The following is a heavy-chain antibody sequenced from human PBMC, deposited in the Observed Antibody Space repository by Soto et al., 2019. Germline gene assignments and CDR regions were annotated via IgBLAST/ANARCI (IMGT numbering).Heavy chain of an antibody. J-gene: IGHJ4*02. CDR1: AGSVSTYY. CDR3: ARGAVTAAYFDY. V-gene: IGHV4-59*08. CDR2: GYHTGST. D-gene: IGHD4-17*01. Sequence: SETLSLTCTVSAGSVSTYYWSWIRQSPGKGLEWIGYGYHTGSTNYSPSLKSRVTISIDTSKNQFSLKLTSVTAAVTAVFYCARGAVTAAYFDYWGRGTPVTVSS.